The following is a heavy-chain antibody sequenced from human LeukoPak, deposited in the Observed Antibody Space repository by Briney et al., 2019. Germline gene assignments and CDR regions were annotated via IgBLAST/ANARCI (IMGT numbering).Heavy chain of an antibody. CDR1: GYTFTSYD. V-gene: IGHV1-8*01. CDR3: ARVLAVAGTLHYYYGMDV. D-gene: IGHD6-19*01. CDR2: MNPNSGNT. Sequence: ASVKVSCKASGYTFTSYDFNWVRQATGQGLEWMGWMNPNSGNTGYAQNFQGRVTMTRNTSISTAYMELSSLRSDDTAVYYCARVLAVAGTLHYYYGMDVWGQGTTVTVSS. J-gene: IGHJ6*02.